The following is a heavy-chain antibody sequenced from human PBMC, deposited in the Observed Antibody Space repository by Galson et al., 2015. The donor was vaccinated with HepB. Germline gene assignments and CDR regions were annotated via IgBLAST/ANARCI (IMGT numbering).Heavy chain of an antibody. V-gene: IGHV3-23*01. CDR1: GLTFNTYT. CDR3: AKGGREGARWVEN. D-gene: IGHD1-26*01. CDR2: IPSGGST. J-gene: IGHJ4*02. Sequence: SLRLSCAASGLTFNTYTVTWVRQALGKGLEWVSTIPSGGSTYYVDSVRGRFTISRDNSKSMLYLQMNSLRAEDTAVYYCAKGGREGARWVENWGQGTLVTVSS.